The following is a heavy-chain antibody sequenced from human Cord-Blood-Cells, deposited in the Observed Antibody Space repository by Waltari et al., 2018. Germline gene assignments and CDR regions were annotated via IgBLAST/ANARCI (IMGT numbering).Heavy chain of an antibody. CDR3: ARGGEDNWFDP. CDR2: INHSGST. V-gene: IGHV4-34*01. D-gene: IGHD3-10*01. Sequence: QVQLQQWGAGLLKPSETLSLTCAVYGGSFSGYYWSWIRQPPGKGLEWMGEINHSGSTNYNPSLKSRVTISVDTSKNQFSLKLSSVTAADTAVYYCARGGEDNWFDPWGQGTLVTVSS. CDR1: GGSFSGYY. J-gene: IGHJ5*02.